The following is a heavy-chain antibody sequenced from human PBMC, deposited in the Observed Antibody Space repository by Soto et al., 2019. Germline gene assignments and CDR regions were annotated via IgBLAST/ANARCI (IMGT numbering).Heavy chain of an antibody. CDR3: ASPSYGSGNYY. V-gene: IGHV1-3*01. CDR1: GYTFSNYA. CDR2: INADNGNT. Sequence: QVQLVQSGAEVKKPGASVKVSCKASGYTFSNYALHWVPQAPGQRLEWMGWINADNGNTKYSQKFQGRVTFTRDTSASTAYMDLSSLRSEDTAVYYCASPSYGSGNYYWGQGTLVTVSS. J-gene: IGHJ4*02. D-gene: IGHD3-10*01.